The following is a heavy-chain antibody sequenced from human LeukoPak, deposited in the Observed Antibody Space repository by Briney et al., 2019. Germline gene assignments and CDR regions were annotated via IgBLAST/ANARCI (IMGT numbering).Heavy chain of an antibody. J-gene: IGHJ6*02. V-gene: IGHV1-8*01. CDR2: MNPNSGNT. CDR1: GYTFTSYD. CDR3: ARDRYSYGYVPSPDYYYYGMDV. Sequence: ASVRVSCKASGYTFTSYDINWVRQATGQGLEWMGWMNPNSGNTGYAQKFQGRVTMTRNTSISTAYMELSSLRSDDTAVYYCARDRYSYGYVPSPDYYYYGMDVWGQGTTVTVSS. D-gene: IGHD5-18*01.